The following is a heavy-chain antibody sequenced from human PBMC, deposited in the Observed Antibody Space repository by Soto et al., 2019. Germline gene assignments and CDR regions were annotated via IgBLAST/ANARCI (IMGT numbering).Heavy chain of an antibody. CDR2: ISSSSSYI. Sequence: EVQLVESGGGLVKPGGSLRLSCAASGFTFSSYSMNWVRQAPGKGLEWVSSISSSSSYIYYADSVKGRFTISRDNAKNSLYLKMNSLRAADTAVYYCARVGYGYQLLKVPDYWGQGTLVTVSS. D-gene: IGHD2-2*01. CDR1: GFTFSSYS. V-gene: IGHV3-21*01. CDR3: ARVGYGYQLLKVPDY. J-gene: IGHJ4*02.